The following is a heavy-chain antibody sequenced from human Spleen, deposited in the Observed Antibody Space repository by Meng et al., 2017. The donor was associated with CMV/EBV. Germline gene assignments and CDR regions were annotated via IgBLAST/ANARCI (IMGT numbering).Heavy chain of an antibody. CDR1: EFTFSRNA. V-gene: IGHV3-23*01. CDR2: LSGSGSST. D-gene: IGHD6-13*01. Sequence: GGSLRLSCAASEFTFSRNAMSWVRQAPGKGLEWVSALSGSGSSTYYADSVKGRFTISRDNSKNTLYLQMNSLRAEDTAVYYCAKDGDYSTPYYYYGMDVWGQGTTVTVSS. J-gene: IGHJ6*02. CDR3: AKDGDYSTPYYYYGMDV.